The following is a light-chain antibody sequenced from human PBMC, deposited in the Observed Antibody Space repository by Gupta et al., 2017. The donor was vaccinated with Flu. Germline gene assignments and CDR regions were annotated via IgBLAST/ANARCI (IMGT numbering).Light chain of an antibody. CDR2: KAS. CDR1: QIISSW. V-gene: IGKV1-5*03. CDR3: QQYDSYPWT. J-gene: IGKJ1*01. Sequence: RVTITCLASQIISSWLAWYQQKPGKAPKLLIYKASNLEDGVPPRFSGSGSGTEFTLTISSLQPDDFGTYYCQQYDSYPWTFGQGTKVEIK.